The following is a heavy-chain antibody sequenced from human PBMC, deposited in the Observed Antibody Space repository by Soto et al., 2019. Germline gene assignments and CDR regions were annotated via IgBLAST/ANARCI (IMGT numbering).Heavy chain of an antibody. V-gene: IGHV4-39*01. J-gene: IGHJ4*02. CDR3: ARHTRIGYFDY. CDR2: IYYSGST. Sequence: QLQLQESGPGLVKPSETLSLTCTVSGGSISSSSYYWGWIRQPPGKGLEWIGSIYYSGSTYYNPSLKSRVTISVDTSKNQFSLKLSSVTAADTAVYYCARHTRIGYFDYWGQGTLVTVSS. D-gene: IGHD3-10*01. CDR1: GGSISSSSYY.